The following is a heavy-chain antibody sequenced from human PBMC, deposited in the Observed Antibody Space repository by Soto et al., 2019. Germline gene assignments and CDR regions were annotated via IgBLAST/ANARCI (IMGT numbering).Heavy chain of an antibody. V-gene: IGHV3-30-3*01. CDR1: GFTFRNYA. D-gene: IGHD4-17*01. CDR2: ISYDGSNK. CDR3: AGTTGTLLDY. Sequence: SLRLSCVASGFTFRNYAMHWVRQAPGKGLEWVALISYDGSNKYYADSVKGRFTISRDNSKNTLYLQMNSLRAEDTAVYYCAGTTGTLLDYWGQGTLVTVSS. J-gene: IGHJ4*02.